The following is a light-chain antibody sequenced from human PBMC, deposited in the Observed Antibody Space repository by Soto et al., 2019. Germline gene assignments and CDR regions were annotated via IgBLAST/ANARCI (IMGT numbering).Light chain of an antibody. CDR1: RSISSW. J-gene: IGKJ1*01. CDR3: QQYNSYSRT. CDR2: KAS. Sequence: DIQMTQSPSTLSASVGDRVTITCRASRSISSWLAWYQQKPGKAPKLLIYKASSLESGVPSRFSGSGSGTEFTLTISSLQPDDFATYYCQQYNSYSRTFDQGTKVEIK. V-gene: IGKV1-5*03.